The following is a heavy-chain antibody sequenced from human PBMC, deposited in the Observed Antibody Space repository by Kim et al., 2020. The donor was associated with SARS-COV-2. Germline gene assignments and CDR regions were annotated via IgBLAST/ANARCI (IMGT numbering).Heavy chain of an antibody. J-gene: IGHJ6*02. D-gene: IGHD3-3*01. Sequence: YARKFQGRVKITADEATSTAYMELSSLRSEDTVVYYCARDRGGDYYGMDVWGQGTTVTVSS. CDR3: ARDRGGDYYGMDV. V-gene: IGHV1-69*01.